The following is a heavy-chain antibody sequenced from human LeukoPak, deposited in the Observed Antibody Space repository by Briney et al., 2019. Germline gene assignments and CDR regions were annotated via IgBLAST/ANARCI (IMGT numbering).Heavy chain of an antibody. J-gene: IGHJ4*02. CDR1: GFTFSSYG. CDR3: AKKGGFSYGDPFDY. CDR2: ISGGGGST. Sequence: AGGSLRLSCAASGFTFSSYGMSWVRQAPGKGLEWVAAISGGGGSTYYPDSVKGRFTISRDNSRNTLYLQMNSLRAEDTAVYHCAKKGGFSYGDPFDYWGQGTLVTVSS. D-gene: IGHD5-18*01. V-gene: IGHV3-23*01.